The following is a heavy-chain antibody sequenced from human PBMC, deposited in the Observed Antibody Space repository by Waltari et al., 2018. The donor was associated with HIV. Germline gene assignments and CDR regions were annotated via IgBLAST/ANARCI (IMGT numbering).Heavy chain of an antibody. D-gene: IGHD1-7*01. CDR2: IYYSGST. V-gene: IGHV4-31*03. CDR3: ARESITGTTFGY. CDR1: GGSITSGGSY. J-gene: IGHJ4*02. Sequence: QVQLQESGPRLVKPSPTLSLTCTFSGGSITSGGSYWSWIRQHPGKGLEWIGYIYYSGSTYYNPSLKSRVTISVDTSKNQFSLKLSSVTAADTAVYYCARESITGTTFGYWGQGTLVTVSS.